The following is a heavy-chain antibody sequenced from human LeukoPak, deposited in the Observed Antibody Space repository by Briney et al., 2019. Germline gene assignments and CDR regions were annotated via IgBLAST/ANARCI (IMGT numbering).Heavy chain of an antibody. J-gene: IGHJ4*02. CDR3: ARDLWRSRDTAMVTRVDY. Sequence: ASVKVSCKVSGYTLTELSMHWVRQAPGKGLEWMGGFDPEDGETIYAQKFQGRVTMTEDTSTDTAYMELSSLRSEDTAVYYCARDLWRSRDTAMVTRVDYWGQGTLVTVSS. D-gene: IGHD5-18*01. CDR2: FDPEDGET. CDR1: GYTLTELS. V-gene: IGHV1-24*01.